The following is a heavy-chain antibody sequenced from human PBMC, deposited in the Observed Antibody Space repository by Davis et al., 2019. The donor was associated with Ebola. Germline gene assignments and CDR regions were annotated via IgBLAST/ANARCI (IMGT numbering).Heavy chain of an antibody. V-gene: IGHV3-48*02. D-gene: IGHD3-10*01. J-gene: IGHJ5*02. Sequence: GESLKISCAASGFTFRTYSMNWVRRAPGKGLEWISYISFSSSTIYYADSVKGRFTISRDNAKNSLYLQMNSLRDEDAAVYFCARSLSLFRGVVFPWGKGTLVTVSS. CDR3: ARSLSLFRGVVFP. CDR2: ISFSSSTI. CDR1: GFTFRTYS.